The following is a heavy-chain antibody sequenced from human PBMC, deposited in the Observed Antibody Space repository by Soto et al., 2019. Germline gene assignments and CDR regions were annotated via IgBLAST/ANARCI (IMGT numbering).Heavy chain of an antibody. J-gene: IGHJ3*02. CDR2: ISISGGTI. V-gene: IGHV3-48*03. CDR3: TKEKSVINSGYDAFDI. D-gene: IGHD5-12*01. Sequence: LRLSCAASGFTVSSYEMDWVRQAPGKGLEWVAYISISGGTIYYGDSVEGRFTISRDNADNSLYLQMNSLRAEDTAVYYCTKEKSVINSGYDAFDIWGRGTVVTVSS. CDR1: GFTVSSYE.